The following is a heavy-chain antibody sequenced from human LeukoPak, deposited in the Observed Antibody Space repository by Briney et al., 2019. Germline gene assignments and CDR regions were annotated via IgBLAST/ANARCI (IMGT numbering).Heavy chain of an antibody. CDR2: ISSSSRAI. Sequence: HTGGSLRLSCAASGFTFSSHSMNWVRQAPGKGLEWVSYISSSSRAIYYADSVKGRFTISRDNSKNTLYLQMNSLRAEDTAVYYCAKDQVGYSGYYGMDVWGQGTTVTVSS. D-gene: IGHD5-18*01. V-gene: IGHV3-48*01. CDR3: AKDQVGYSGYYGMDV. CDR1: GFTFSSHS. J-gene: IGHJ6*02.